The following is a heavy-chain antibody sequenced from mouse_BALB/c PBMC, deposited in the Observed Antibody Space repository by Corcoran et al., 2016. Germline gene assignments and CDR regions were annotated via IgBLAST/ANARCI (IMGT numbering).Heavy chain of an antibody. CDR2: INPGSGNT. Sequence: QIQLQQSGPELVKHGASVKISCKASGYTFTDYYINWVKQKHGQGLEWIGWINPGSGNTKYNEKFKGKATLTVDTSSSTAYMQLSSLTSEDTAVYFCARSSPSDYWGQGTTLTVSS. CDR3: ARSSPSDY. J-gene: IGHJ2*01. V-gene: IGHV1-84*02. CDR1: GYTFTDYY.